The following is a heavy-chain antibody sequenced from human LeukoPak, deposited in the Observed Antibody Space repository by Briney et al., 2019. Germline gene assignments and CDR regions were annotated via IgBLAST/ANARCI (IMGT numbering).Heavy chain of an antibody. J-gene: IGHJ4*02. V-gene: IGHV1-46*01. CDR1: GYTFTSNY. CDR2: IYPRDGST. Sequence: ASVKVSCKASGYTFTSNYIHWVRQAPGQGLEWMGMIYPRDGSTSYAQKFQGRVTITADESTSTAYMELGSLRSEDTAVYYCARDSVKRRGPILTGYYNFDYWGQGTLVTVSS. CDR3: ARDSVKRRGPILTGYYNFDY. D-gene: IGHD3-9*01.